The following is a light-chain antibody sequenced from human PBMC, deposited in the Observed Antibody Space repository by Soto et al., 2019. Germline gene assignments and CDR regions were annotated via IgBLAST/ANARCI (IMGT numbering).Light chain of an antibody. CDR2: GIR. J-gene: IGLJ1*01. V-gene: IGLV2-14*01. Sequence: QSVLTQPASVSGSPGQSITISCTGSSSDVGDYNYVSWYQQHPGKAPKLMIYGIRNRPSGVSSRFSGSKSGNTASLTISGLQAEDEADYYCTSYTTSPTLYVFGTGTKVTVL. CDR1: SSDVGDYNY. CDR3: TSYTTSPTLYV.